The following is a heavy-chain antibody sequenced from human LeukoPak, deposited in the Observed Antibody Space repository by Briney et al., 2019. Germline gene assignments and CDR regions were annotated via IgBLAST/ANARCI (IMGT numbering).Heavy chain of an antibody. V-gene: IGHV4-59*01. CDR3: ARSNSYYDILTGYYSLGSHFDY. CDR2: SSYSGST. Sequence: SETLSLTCTVSGGSISIYYWSWIRQPPGKGLEWIGYSSYSGSTNYNPSLKSRVTISVDTSKNQFSLKLSSVTAADTAMYYCARSNSYYDILTGYYSLGSHFDYWGQGTLVTVSS. J-gene: IGHJ4*02. D-gene: IGHD3-9*01. CDR1: GGSISIYY.